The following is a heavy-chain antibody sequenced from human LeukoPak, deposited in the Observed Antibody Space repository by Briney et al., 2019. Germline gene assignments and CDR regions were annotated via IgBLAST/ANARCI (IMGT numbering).Heavy chain of an antibody. CDR3: TTDPSFRHLYDFWSGYYSYAFDI. J-gene: IGHJ3*02. CDR2: IKSKTDGGTT. Sequence: GGSLRLSCAASGFTFSNAWMSWVRQAPGKGLEWVGRIKSKTDGGTTDYAAPVKGRFTISRDDSKNTLYLQMNSLKTEDTAVYYCTTDPSFRHLYDFWSGYYSYAFDIWGQGTMVTVSS. D-gene: IGHD3-3*01. CDR1: GFTFSNAW. V-gene: IGHV3-15*01.